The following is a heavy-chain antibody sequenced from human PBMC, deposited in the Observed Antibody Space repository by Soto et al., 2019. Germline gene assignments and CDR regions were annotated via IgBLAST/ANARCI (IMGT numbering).Heavy chain of an antibody. Sequence: SETMSLTCTVAGGSISSGDYYWSWIRQPPGKGLEWIGYIYYSGSTYYNPSLKSRVTISVDTSKNQFSLKLSSVTAADTAVYFFACHRAGVYYYGSASFDYWGQGTLVTVSS. CDR3: ACHRAGVYYYGSASFDY. V-gene: IGHV4-30-4*01. D-gene: IGHD3-10*01. CDR1: GGSISSGDYY. CDR2: IYYSGST. J-gene: IGHJ4*02.